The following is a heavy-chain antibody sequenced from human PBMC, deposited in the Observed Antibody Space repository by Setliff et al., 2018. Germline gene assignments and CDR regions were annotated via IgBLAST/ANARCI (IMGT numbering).Heavy chain of an antibody. CDR1: GGSFNVYF. D-gene: IGHD2-21*01. V-gene: IGHV4-34*10. CDR3: ARYIPSAGCFDP. Sequence: SETLSLTCAVYGGSFNVYFWSWIRQPPGKGLEWIGEISHSGSTNYNPSLKSRVTMSVDTSKKQFSLMLTSVTAADTAVYYCARYIPSAGCFDPWGQGALVTVSS. J-gene: IGHJ5*02. CDR2: ISHSGST.